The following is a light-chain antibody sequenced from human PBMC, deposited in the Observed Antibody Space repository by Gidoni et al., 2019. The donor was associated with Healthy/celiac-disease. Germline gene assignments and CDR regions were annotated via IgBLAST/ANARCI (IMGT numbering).Light chain of an antibody. V-gene: IGKV3-15*01. J-gene: IGKJ2*01. CDR1: QSVSSN. CDR2: AAS. Sequence: IVMTQSPATLSVSPGERATISCRASQSVSSNLAWYQQKTCPAPMLLIYAASTRATGIPARFSGSGFGIEFTLTISRLQSEDFAVYYCQKYNNWAPYTFGQGTKLEIK. CDR3: QKYNNWAPYT.